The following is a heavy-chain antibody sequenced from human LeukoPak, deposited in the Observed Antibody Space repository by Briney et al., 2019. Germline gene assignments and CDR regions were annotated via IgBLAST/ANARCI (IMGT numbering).Heavy chain of an antibody. CDR3: ARDRFGGSSFYDAFDI. J-gene: IGHJ3*02. CDR1: GFTFSSYS. D-gene: IGHD2-15*01. Sequence: GGALRLSCAASGFTFSSYSMNWVRQAPGKGLEWVSSISSSSSYIYYADSVKGRSTISRDNAKTSLYLQMNSLRAEDTAVYYCARDRFGGSSFYDAFDIWGQGTMVTVSS. V-gene: IGHV3-21*01. CDR2: ISSSSSYI.